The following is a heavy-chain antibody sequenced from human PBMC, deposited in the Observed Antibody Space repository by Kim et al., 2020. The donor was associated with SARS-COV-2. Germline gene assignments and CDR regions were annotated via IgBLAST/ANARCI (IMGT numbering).Heavy chain of an antibody. CDR1: GFVYRWHD. J-gene: IGHJ6*02. Sequence: GGSLRLSCVASGFVYRWHDMHWVRQRSGQGLEWVSSIDPEGVTSYPASVKGRFTISRELARNSLYLQMSSLTVEDTATYFCVRGYMGYYGMDVWGQGTAVTVSS. V-gene: IGHV3-13*01. D-gene: IGHD2-2*02. CDR2: IDPEGVT. CDR3: VRGYMGYYGMDV.